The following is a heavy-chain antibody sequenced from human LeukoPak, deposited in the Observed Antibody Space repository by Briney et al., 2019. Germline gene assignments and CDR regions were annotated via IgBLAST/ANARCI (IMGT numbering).Heavy chain of an antibody. V-gene: IGHV4-38-2*02. J-gene: IGHJ3*02. CDR2: IYHSGST. CDR3: ARATPGYSGGWYEGPEAFDI. Sequence: SETLSLACTVSGYSISSGYYWGWIRQPPGKGLEWIGSIYHSGSTYYNPSLKSRVTISVDTSKNQFSLKLSSVTAADTAVYYCARATPGYSGGWYEGPEAFDIWGQGTMVTVSS. CDR1: GYSISSGYY. D-gene: IGHD6-19*01.